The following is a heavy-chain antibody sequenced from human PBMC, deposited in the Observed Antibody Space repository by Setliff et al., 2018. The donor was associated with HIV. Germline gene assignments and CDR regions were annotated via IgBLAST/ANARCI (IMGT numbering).Heavy chain of an antibody. CDR1: AASIRNSY. CDR3: AGSMGATKGSWFEP. CDR2: IYPSGTI. V-gene: IGHV4-4*07. D-gene: IGHD1-26*01. J-gene: IGHJ5*02. Sequence: SETLSLTCTVSAASIRNSYWTWIRQPAGKGLEWIGRIYPSGTINYNPSLKSRVTMSVDTSKNQFSLRLTSVSAADTALHYCAGSMGATKGSWFEPWGQGTLVTVSS.